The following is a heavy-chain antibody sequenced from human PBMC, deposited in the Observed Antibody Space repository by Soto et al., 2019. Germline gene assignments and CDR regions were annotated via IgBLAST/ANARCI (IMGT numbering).Heavy chain of an antibody. D-gene: IGHD3-10*01. Sequence: SQTLSLTCAISGDRVSSNSAAWNWIRQSPSRGLEWLGRTYYRSKWYNDYAVSVKSRITINPDTSKNQFSLQLNSVTPEDTAVHYCPSLGFRGVSTIGDYYYYGMDVWGQESTVTVSS. CDR2: TYYRSKWYN. V-gene: IGHV6-1*01. CDR1: GDRVSSNSAA. J-gene: IGHJ6*02. CDR3: PSLGFRGVSTIGDYYYYGMDV.